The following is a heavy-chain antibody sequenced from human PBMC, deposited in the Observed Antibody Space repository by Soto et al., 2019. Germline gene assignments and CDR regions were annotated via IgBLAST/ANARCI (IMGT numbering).Heavy chain of an antibody. CDR2: ISYDGSNK. Sequence: GGSLRLSCAASGFTFSSYGLHWVRQAPGKGLEWVAVISYDGSNKYYADSVKGRFTISRDNSKNTLYLQMNSLRAEDTAVYYCAKDSGRLIRFLEWSPAGPLDVWGQGTTVTVSS. CDR1: GFTFSSYG. CDR3: AKDSGRLIRFLEWSPAGPLDV. D-gene: IGHD3-3*01. J-gene: IGHJ6*02. V-gene: IGHV3-30*18.